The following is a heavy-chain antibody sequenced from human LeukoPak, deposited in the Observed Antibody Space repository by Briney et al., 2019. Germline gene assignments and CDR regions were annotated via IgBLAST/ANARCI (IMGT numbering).Heavy chain of an antibody. D-gene: IGHD3-9*01. CDR1: GGTFSSYA. CDR2: IIPIFGTA. J-gene: IGHJ5*02. Sequence: ASVKVSCKASGGTFSSYAISWVRQAPGQGLEWMGGIIPIFGTANYAQKFQGRVTITADESTSTAYMEPSSLRSEDTAVYYCARYPPYYDILTGYSNWFDPWGQGTLVTVSS. V-gene: IGHV1-69*13. CDR3: ARYPPYYDILTGYSNWFDP.